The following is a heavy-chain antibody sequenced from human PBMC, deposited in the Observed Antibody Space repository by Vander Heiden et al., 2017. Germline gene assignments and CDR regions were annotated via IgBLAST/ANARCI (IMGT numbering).Heavy chain of an antibody. CDR1: GGSISSGGYY. D-gene: IGHD3-3*02. V-gene: IGHV4-31*03. CDR3: AREGGISSNFDY. Sequence: QVQLQASGPGLVKPSQTLSLTRTVSGGSISSGGYYWSWIRQHPGKGLEWIGYIYYSGSTYYNPSLKSRVTISVDTSKNQFSLKLSSVTAADTAVYYCAREGGISSNFDYWGQGTLVTVSS. CDR2: IYYSGST. J-gene: IGHJ4*02.